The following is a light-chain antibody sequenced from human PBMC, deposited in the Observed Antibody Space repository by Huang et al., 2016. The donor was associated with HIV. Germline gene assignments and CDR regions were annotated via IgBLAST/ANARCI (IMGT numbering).Light chain of an antibody. Sequence: EIMMTQSPATLSVSPGGRATLSCRASQNVRHNLAWYQQKSRQAPRLLIYETSTRASGIPARVSGSGSATDCTLTISGLQSEDFAIYYCQQYDKWPPGLTFGGGTKVEI. V-gene: IGKV3D-15*01. CDR1: QNVRHN. CDR3: QQYDKWPPGLT. J-gene: IGKJ4*01. CDR2: ETS.